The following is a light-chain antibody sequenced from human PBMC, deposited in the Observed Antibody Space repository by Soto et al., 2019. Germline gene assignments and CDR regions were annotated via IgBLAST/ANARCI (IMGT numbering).Light chain of an antibody. V-gene: IGLV1-44*01. Sequence: QPVLTQPPSASGTPGQRVTISCSGSTSNIGSRTVNWYQQIPGTAPKLLISYNDQRPSGVPDRFSGSKSGTSASLAISGLQSEDEADYYCAAWDDSLNEWLFGGGTKLTVL. J-gene: IGLJ3*02. CDR3: AAWDDSLNEWL. CDR1: TSNIGSRT. CDR2: YND.